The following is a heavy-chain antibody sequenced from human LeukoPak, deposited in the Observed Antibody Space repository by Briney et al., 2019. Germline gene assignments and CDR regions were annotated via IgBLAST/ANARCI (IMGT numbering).Heavy chain of an antibody. CDR1: GFTFSGSA. CDR2: ISSSGSTI. V-gene: IGHV3-48*03. D-gene: IGHD6-13*01. J-gene: IGHJ4*02. CDR3: ASTGYSSSWYDY. Sequence: PGGSLRLSCAASGFTFSGSAMHWVRQAPGKGLEWVSYISSSGSTIYYADSVKGRFTISRDNAKNSLYLQMNSLRAEDTAVYYCASTGYSSSWYDYWGQGTLVTVSS.